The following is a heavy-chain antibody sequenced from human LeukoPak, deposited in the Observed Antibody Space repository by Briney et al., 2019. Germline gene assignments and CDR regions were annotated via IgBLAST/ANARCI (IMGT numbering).Heavy chain of an antibody. Sequence: PGGTLRLSCAASGFTFSSYAMHWVRQAPGKGREWVTFISYDGSNKYYADSVKGRFTISRDNSKNTLYLQMNRLRAEDTAVYYCAREYHGSGSHLDYWGQGTLVTVYS. J-gene: IGHJ4*02. CDR1: GFTFSSYA. D-gene: IGHD3-10*01. CDR2: ISYDGSNK. CDR3: AREYHGSGSHLDY. V-gene: IGHV3-30-3*01.